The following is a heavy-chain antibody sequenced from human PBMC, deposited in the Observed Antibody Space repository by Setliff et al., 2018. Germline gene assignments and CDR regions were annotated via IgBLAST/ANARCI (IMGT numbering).Heavy chain of an antibody. CDR2: LYYSGNT. CDR1: GGSVSSSSYY. Sequence: SETLSLTCTVSGGSVSSSSYYWGWIRQAPGKGLEWIGYLYYSGNTNYNPSLKSRVTISGDTSKNQFSLKLSAVTAADTAVYFCAREDGPNYYYYYMDIWGKGTTVTVSS. V-gene: IGHV4-61*01. CDR3: AREDGPNYYYYYMDI. D-gene: IGHD2-8*01. J-gene: IGHJ6*03.